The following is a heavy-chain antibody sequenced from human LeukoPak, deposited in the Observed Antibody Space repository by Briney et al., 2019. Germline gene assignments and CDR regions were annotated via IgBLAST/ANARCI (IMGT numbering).Heavy chain of an antibody. CDR2: INPSGGST. D-gene: IGHD3-22*01. V-gene: IGHV1-46*01. J-gene: IGHJ4*02. Sequence: GASVKVSSKASGYTFTSYYMHWVRQAPGQGLEWMGIINPSGGSTSYAQKFQGRVTMTRDTSTSTVYMELSSLRSEDTAVYYCARGAYYYDSSGYYADPLDYWGQGTLVTVSS. CDR1: GYTFTSYY. CDR3: ARGAYYYDSSGYYADPLDY.